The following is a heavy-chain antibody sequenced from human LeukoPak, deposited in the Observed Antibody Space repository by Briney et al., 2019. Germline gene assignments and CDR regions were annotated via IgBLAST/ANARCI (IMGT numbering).Heavy chain of an antibody. Sequence: SETLSLTCAVSGGSISTNNWWTWVRQPPGQGLEWIGEIHHSGSTDYNPSLKSRVTISPDKSKNQFSLTLTSVTAADTAVYFCARAPLSGTYYTDAFDIWGQGTMVTVSS. CDR3: ARAPLSGTYYTDAFDI. D-gene: IGHD1-26*01. CDR1: GGSISTNNW. J-gene: IGHJ3*02. CDR2: IHHSGST. V-gene: IGHV4-4*02.